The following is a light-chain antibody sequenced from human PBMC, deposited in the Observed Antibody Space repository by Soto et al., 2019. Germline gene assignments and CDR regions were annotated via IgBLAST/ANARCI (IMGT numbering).Light chain of an antibody. J-gene: IGKJ2*01. CDR2: GAS. Sequence: EGMLTQSPGTLSLSPGEGAILSCRSSQNVIRNYLAWYQKKPGQAPRLLIYGASSRATGIPVRFSGSGSGTGCTLTISRLEPEDFAVYYCQQYDTSPYDFGQGSKLEI. CDR1: QNVIRNY. CDR3: QQYDTSPYD. V-gene: IGKV3-20*01.